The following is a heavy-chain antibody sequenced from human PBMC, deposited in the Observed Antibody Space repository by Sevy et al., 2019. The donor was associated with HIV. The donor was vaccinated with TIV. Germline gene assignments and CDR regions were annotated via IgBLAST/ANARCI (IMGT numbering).Heavy chain of an antibody. CDR2: INSGGGST. Sequence: GGSLRLSCAASGFTFTEFVMSWVRQSPGKALEWVSTINSGGGSTYYADSVKGRFTISRDNSQNTLDLQMNSLIAEDTAVYYCAKDVVGGYYDSSGYSDHWGQGTLVTVSS. CDR1: GFTFTEFV. D-gene: IGHD3-22*01. J-gene: IGHJ4*02. V-gene: IGHV3-23*01. CDR3: AKDVVGGYYDSSGYSDH.